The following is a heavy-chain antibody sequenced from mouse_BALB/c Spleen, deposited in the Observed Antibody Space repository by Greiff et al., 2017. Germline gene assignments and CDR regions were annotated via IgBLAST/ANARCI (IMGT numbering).Heavy chain of an antibody. Sequence: DVMLVESGGGLVKPGGSLKLSCAASGFTFSSYAMSWVRQSPEKRLEWVAEISSGGSYTYYLDTVTGRFTISRDNAKNTLYLEMSSLRSEDTAMYYCARVDYDVYYAMDYWGQGTSVTVSS. CDR1: GFTFSSYA. CDR3: ARVDYDVYYAMDY. CDR2: ISSGGSYT. V-gene: IGHV5-9-4*01. D-gene: IGHD2-4*01. J-gene: IGHJ4*01.